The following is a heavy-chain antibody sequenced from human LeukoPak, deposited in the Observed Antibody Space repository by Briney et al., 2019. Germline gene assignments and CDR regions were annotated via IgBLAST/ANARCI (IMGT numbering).Heavy chain of an antibody. CDR1: GGTLSRYA. J-gene: IGHJ4*02. V-gene: IGHV1-69*05. CDR3: ARQGYSGHSQGAADY. CDR2: IIPIFGTA. Sequence: ASVKVSCKTSGGTLSRYAISWVRQAPGQGLEWMGEIIPIFGTANYAQKFQGRVTMTTDTSTSTAHMELRSLRSDDTAVYYCARQGYSGHSQGAADYWGQGTLVTVSS. D-gene: IGHD4-23*01.